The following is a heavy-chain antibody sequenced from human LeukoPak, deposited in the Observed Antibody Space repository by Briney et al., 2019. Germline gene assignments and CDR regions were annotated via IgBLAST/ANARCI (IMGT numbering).Heavy chain of an antibody. CDR2: VYTSGST. CDR1: GGSISSYY. J-gene: IGHJ4*02. Sequence: SETLSLTCTVSGGSISSYYWSWIRQPAGKGLEWIGRVYTSGSTNYNPSLKSRVTMSVDTSKNQFSLKLSSVTAADTAVYYWARETYCGGGSCYLGYWGRGPLVTLSS. CDR3: ARETYCGGGSCYLGY. D-gene: IGHD2-15*01. V-gene: IGHV4-4*07.